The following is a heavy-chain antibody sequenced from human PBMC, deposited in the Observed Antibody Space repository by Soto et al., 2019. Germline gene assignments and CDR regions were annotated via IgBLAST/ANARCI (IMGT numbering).Heavy chain of an antibody. Sequence: PAGSLRLSCAASGFIFSHYYMGWIRQAPGKGLEWVSYINPTSGHINYADSVKGRFTISRDNARNSLYLQMNSLTADDTAMYYYARLPYSAYNGHLDYWGQGALGTVSS. CDR1: GFIFSHYY. D-gene: IGHD4-4*01. J-gene: IGHJ4*02. V-gene: IGHV3-11*06. CDR3: ARLPYSAYNGHLDY. CDR2: INPTSGHI.